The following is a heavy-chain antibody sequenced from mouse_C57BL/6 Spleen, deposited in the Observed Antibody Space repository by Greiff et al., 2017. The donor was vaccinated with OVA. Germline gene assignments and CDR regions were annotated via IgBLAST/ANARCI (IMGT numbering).Heavy chain of an antibody. CDR1: GYTFTSYW. D-gene: IGHD4-1*01. CDR3: ARYRTGRDAMDY. J-gene: IGHJ4*01. Sequence: VKLQQPGAELVMPGASVKLSCKASGYTFTSYWMHWVKQRPGQGLEWIGEIDPSDSYTNYNQKFKGKSTLTVDKSSSTAYMQLSSLTSEDSAVYYCARYRTGRDAMDYWGQGTSVTVSS. CDR2: IDPSDSYT. V-gene: IGHV1-69*01.